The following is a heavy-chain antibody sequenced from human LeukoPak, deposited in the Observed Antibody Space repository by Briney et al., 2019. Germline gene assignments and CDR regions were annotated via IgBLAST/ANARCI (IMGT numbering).Heavy chain of an antibody. V-gene: IGHV4-59*12. CDR2: IYYSGST. J-gene: IGHJ4*02. Sequence: SETLSLTCTVSGGSISSYYWSWIRQPPGKGLEWIGYIYYSGSTNYRPSLKSRVTISVDTSKNQFSLKLSSVTAADTAVYYCARVKSIGYSRIDYWGQGTLVTVSS. D-gene: IGHD6-13*01. CDR3: ARVKSIGYSRIDY. CDR1: GGSISSYY.